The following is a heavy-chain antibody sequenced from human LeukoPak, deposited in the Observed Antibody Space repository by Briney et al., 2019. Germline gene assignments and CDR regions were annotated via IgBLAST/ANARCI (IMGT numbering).Heavy chain of an antibody. CDR3: TRHLGDYSTFWPGPADAFDI. CDR2: ISSSSSYI. Sequence: GGSLRLSCAASGFTFDDYGMSWVRQAPGKGLEWVSSISSSSSYIYYADSVKGRFTISRDNAKNSLYLQMNSLRAEDTAVYYCTRHLGDYSTFWPGPADAFDIWGQGTMVTVSS. V-gene: IGHV3-21*01. D-gene: IGHD4-11*01. CDR1: GFTFDDYG. J-gene: IGHJ3*02.